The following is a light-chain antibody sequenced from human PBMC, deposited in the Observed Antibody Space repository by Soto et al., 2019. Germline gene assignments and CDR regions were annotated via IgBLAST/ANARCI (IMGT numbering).Light chain of an antibody. V-gene: IGKV3-15*01. CDR1: QSVSSN. CDR3: QQYNNWPLT. J-gene: IGKJ4*01. Sequence: EIVMTQSPATLSVSPGERPTLSCRASQSVSSNLAWYQQKPGQAPRLLIYGASTRATGNPARFSGSGSGTEFTLTISSLQSEDFAVYYCQQYNNWPLTFGGGTKVEIK. CDR2: GAS.